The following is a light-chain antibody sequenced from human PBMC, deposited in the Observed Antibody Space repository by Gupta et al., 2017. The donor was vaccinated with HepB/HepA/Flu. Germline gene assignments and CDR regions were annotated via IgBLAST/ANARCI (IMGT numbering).Light chain of an antibody. CDR1: SSNIGSNT. J-gene: IGLJ2*01. V-gene: IGLV1-44*01. CDR2: SNN. CDR3: EAWEDSRNGSVV. Sequence: QSVLTQPPSASGTPGQRVTISCSGSSSNIGSNTVNWYQQLPGTAPKLLIYSNNQRHSGGPDRFSGSKSGTSASLAISGLQAEEEADYYCEAWEDSRNGSVVFGGGTKLTVL.